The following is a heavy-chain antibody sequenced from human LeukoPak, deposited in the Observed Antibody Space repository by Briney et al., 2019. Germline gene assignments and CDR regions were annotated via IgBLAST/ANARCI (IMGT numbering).Heavy chain of an antibody. Sequence: SETLSLTCTVSGGSISSSSYYWGWIRQPPGKGLEWIGSIYYSGSTYYNPSLKSRVTISVDTSKNQFSLKLSSVTAADTAVYYCARDNYGDYLDLWDRGTLVTVSS. CDR2: IYYSGST. J-gene: IGHJ2*01. V-gene: IGHV4-39*07. D-gene: IGHD4-17*01. CDR3: ARDNYGDYLDL. CDR1: GGSISSSSYY.